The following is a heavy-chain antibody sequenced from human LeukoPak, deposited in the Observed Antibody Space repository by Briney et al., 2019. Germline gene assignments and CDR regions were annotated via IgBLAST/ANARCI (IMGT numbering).Heavy chain of an antibody. CDR1: GGSISTFY. Sequence: PSETLSLTCTVSGGSISTFYWSWLRQPPGKGLEWIGYIYYSGSTNYNPSLKSRVTISVDTSKNQFSLKLSSVTAADTAVYYCARLPYCGGDCYSYGMDVWGQGTTVTVSS. V-gene: IGHV4-59*12. D-gene: IGHD2-21*01. CDR3: ARLPYCGGDCYSYGMDV. J-gene: IGHJ6*02. CDR2: IYYSGST.